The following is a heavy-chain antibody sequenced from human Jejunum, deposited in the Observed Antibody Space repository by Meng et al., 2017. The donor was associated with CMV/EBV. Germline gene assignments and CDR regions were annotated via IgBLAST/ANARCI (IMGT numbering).Heavy chain of an antibody. Sequence: QVQLVQSGSELKKPGASVKVSCKASGYTFTVYAMNWVRQAPGQGLEWMGWINTGTGDPTYARDFGGRFVFSLDRYANTAYLQINDLQTEDSAVYYCARGGIGYCSDRTCSFDFWGQGTLVTVSS. CDR2: INTGTGDP. D-gene: IGHD2-2*03. CDR1: GYTFTVYA. J-gene: IGHJ4*02. CDR3: ARGGIGYCSDRTCSFDF. V-gene: IGHV7-4-1*02.